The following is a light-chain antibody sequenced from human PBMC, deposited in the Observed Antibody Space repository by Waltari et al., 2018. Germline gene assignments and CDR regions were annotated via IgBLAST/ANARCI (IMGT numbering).Light chain of an antibody. CDR3: QQYEGLPRT. V-gene: IGKV1-33*01. Sequence: DIQMTQSPSSLSASVGDRFTITCQASQHIYNYLNWYQQKPGKAPKLLIYAASNLQTGVPSRFSGGGSGTDFTFVISNLQPEDIATYYCQQYEGLPRTFGQGTKLEMK. J-gene: IGKJ2*02. CDR1: QHIYNY. CDR2: AAS.